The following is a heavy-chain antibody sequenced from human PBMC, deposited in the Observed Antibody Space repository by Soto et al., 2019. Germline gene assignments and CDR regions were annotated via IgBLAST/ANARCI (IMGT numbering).Heavy chain of an antibody. V-gene: IGHV1-3*01. Sequence: GASVKVSCKASGYTFTSYAMHWVRQAPGQRLEWMGWINAGNGNTKYSQKFQGRVTITRDTSASTAYMELSSLRSEDTAVYYCARSNWNYGLYYYYYMDVWGKGTTVTVSS. CDR1: GYTFTSYA. J-gene: IGHJ6*03. CDR2: INAGNGNT. CDR3: ARSNWNYGLYYYYYMDV. D-gene: IGHD1-7*01.